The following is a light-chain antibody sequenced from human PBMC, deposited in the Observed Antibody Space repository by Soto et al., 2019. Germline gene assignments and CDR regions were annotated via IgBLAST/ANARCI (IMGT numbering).Light chain of an antibody. CDR1: QSVSSSY. J-gene: IGKJ1*01. V-gene: IGKV3-20*01. CDR3: QQYGSSPQT. Sequence: EIVLTQSVGTLSLSPGERATLSCRTSQSVSSSYLAWYQQKPGQAPRLLIYGASSRATGIPGRFSGSGSGTDFTLTISRLEPEDFAVYYCQQYGSSPQTFGQGTKVAIK. CDR2: GAS.